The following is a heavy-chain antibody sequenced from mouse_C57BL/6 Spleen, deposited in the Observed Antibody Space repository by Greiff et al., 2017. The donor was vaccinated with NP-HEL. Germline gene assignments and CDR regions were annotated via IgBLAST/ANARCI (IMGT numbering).Heavy chain of an antibody. CDR2: ISSGGSYT. D-gene: IGHD1-1*01. Sequence: EVKLVESGGDLVKPGGSLKLSCAASGFTFSSYGMSWVRQTPDTRLEWVATISSGGSYTYYPDSVKGRFTISRDNAKNTLYLQMSSLKSEDTAMYYCARLSGSSYDYYAMDYWGQGTSVTVSS. V-gene: IGHV5-6*01. CDR1: GFTFSSYG. CDR3: ARLSGSSYDYYAMDY. J-gene: IGHJ4*01.